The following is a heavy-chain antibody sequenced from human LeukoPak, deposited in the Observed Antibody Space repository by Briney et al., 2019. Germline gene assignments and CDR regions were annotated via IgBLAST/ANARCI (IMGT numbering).Heavy chain of an antibody. CDR2: MNPNSGAT. J-gene: IGHJ3*02. Sequence: ASVKVSCKASGYTFTSYYMHWVRQAPGQGLEWMGWMNPNSGATNYAQKFQGWVTMTRDTSISTAYMELSRLRSDDTAVYYCARCAQDYYDSSGYGEHAFDIWGQGTMVTVSS. V-gene: IGHV1-2*04. D-gene: IGHD3-22*01. CDR3: ARCAQDYYDSSGYGEHAFDI. CDR1: GYTFTSYY.